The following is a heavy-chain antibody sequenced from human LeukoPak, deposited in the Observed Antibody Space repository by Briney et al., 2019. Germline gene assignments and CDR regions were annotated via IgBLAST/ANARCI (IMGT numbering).Heavy chain of an antibody. CDR1: GYTFTGYY. CDR2: INPNSGGT. CDR3: ARESLTWLQSRTSWFDP. V-gene: IGHV1-2*02. J-gene: IGHJ5*02. Sequence: ASVRVSCKASGYTFTGYYMHWVRQAPGQGLEWMGWINPNSGGTNYAQKFQGRVTMTRDTSISTAYMELSRLRSEDTAVYYCARESLTWLQSRTSWFDPWGQGTLVTVSS. D-gene: IGHD5-24*01.